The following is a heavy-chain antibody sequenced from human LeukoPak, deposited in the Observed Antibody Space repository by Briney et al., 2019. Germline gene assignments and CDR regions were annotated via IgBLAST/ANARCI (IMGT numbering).Heavy chain of an antibody. Sequence: GESLKISCKGSGYFVTHHWIGWVRQMPGKGLEWMAIIHTGNSDSKYSPSFQGQVTMSVDKSISTAYLQWSSLKASNTAMYYCAYSGSYYNPPFQYWGQGTLVTVSS. J-gene: IGHJ4*02. CDR3: AYSGSYYNPPFQY. V-gene: IGHV5-51*01. D-gene: IGHD3-10*01. CDR2: IHTGNSDS. CDR1: GYFVTHHW.